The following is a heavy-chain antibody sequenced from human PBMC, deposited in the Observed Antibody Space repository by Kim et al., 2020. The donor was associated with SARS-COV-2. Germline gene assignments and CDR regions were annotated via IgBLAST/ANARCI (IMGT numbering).Heavy chain of an antibody. Sequence: GGSLRLSCAASGFRFSSYSMSWVRQSPGKGLEWISSISSNGSSTSYADSLKGRFTISRDNSKNSLYLQMNSKRTEDTAVYYCAKDRTISADCCTRYFHY. J-gene: IGHJ4*01. D-gene: IGHD2-8*01. CDR2: ISSNGSST. CDR3: AKDRTISADCCTRYFHY. CDR1: GFRFSSYS. V-gene: IGHV3-23*01.